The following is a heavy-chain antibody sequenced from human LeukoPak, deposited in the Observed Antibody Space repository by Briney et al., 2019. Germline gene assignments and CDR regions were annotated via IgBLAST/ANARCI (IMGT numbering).Heavy chain of an antibody. J-gene: IGHJ4*02. CDR3: ARGPATFDY. D-gene: IGHD2-2*01. V-gene: IGHV3-21*01. Sequence: PGGSLRLSCAASGFTFSSYSMNWVRQAPGKGLEWVSFISSSSSYIHYADSVKGRFTISRDNAKNSLYLQMNSLRVEDTAVYYCARGPATFDYWGQGTLVTVSS. CDR1: GFTFSSYS. CDR2: ISSSSSYI.